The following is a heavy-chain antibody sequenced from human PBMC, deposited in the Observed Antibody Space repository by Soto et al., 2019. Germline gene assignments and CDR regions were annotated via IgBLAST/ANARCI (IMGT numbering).Heavy chain of an antibody. D-gene: IGHD3-16*01. V-gene: IGHV3-33*01. CDR3: ARDEGLDYYDFSFDY. Sequence: GGALRLSCAASGFTFSSYGMHWVRQAPGKGLEWVAVIWYDGSNKYYADSVKGRFTISRDNSKNTLYLQMNSLRAEGTAVHYCARDEGLDYYDFSFDYGGKGPLVTVPS. CDR1: GFTFSSYG. J-gene: IGHJ4*02. CDR2: IWYDGSNK.